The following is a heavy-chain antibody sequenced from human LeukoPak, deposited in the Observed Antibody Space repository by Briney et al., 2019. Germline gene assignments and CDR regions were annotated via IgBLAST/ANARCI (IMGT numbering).Heavy chain of an antibody. Sequence: VGSLRLSCADSGFTVSSNYMSWVRQAPGKGLEWVSVIYSASSTYYADSVKVRFTISKDNSKNTLYLQMNSLRAEDTAVYYCAREPSGTYSLDYWGQGTLVTVSS. CDR3: AREPSGTYSLDY. D-gene: IGHD1-26*01. V-gene: IGHV3-66*02. CDR1: GFTVSSNY. J-gene: IGHJ4*02. CDR2: IYSASST.